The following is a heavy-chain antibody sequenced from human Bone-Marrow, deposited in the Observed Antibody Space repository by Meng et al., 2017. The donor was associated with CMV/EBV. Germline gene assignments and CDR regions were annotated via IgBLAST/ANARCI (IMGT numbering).Heavy chain of an antibody. CDR1: GGSFSGYY. J-gene: IGHJ4*02. CDR2: INHSGST. D-gene: IGHD6-13*01. V-gene: IGHV4-34*01. Sequence: GSLRLSCAVYGGSFSGYYWSWIRQPPGKGLEWIGEINHSGSTNYNPSLKSRVTISVDTSKNQFSLKLSSVTAADTAVYYCARVSSSSWYEETGLHEGMYFDYWGQGTLVTVSS. CDR3: ARVSSSSWYEETGLHEGMYFDY.